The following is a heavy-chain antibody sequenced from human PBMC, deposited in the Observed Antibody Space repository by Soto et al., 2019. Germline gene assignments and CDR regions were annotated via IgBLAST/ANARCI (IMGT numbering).Heavy chain of an antibody. D-gene: IGHD3-10*01. CDR2: INPNSGGT. V-gene: IGHV1-2*02. CDR1: GYTFTGYY. CDR3: ARAGKRITMVRGVRGDAFDI. Sequence: ASVKVSCKASGYTFTGYYMHWVLQAPGQGLEWMGWINPNSGGTNYAQKFQGRVTMTRDTSISTAYMELSRLRSDDTAVYYCARAGKRITMVRGVRGDAFDIWGQGTMATVSS. J-gene: IGHJ3*02.